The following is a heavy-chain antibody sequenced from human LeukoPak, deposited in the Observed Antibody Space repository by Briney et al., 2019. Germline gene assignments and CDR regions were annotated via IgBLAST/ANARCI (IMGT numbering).Heavy chain of an antibody. CDR2: INPNSGGT. CDR1: GYTFTGYY. Sequence: GASVKVSCKASGYTFTGYYMHWVRQAPGQGLEWMGRINPNSGGTNYAQKFQGRVTMTRDTSISTAYMELSRLRSDDTAVYYCARNRYDFWSGYYSHWGQGTLVTVSS. D-gene: IGHD3-3*01. V-gene: IGHV1-2*06. CDR3: ARNRYDFWSGYYSH. J-gene: IGHJ4*02.